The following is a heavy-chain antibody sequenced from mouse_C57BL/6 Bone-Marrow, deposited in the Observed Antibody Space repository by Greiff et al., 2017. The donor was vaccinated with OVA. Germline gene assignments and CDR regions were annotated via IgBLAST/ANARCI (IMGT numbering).Heavy chain of an antibody. V-gene: IGHV2-2*01. Sequence: VQLQQSGPGLVQPSQSLSITCTVSGFSLTSYGVHWVRQSPGKGLEWLGVIWSGGSTDYTEAFISRLSISKDNSKSQVFFKMNSRQSDDTAIYYCASMMVTTFWYFDVWGTGTTVTVSS. J-gene: IGHJ1*03. CDR2: IWSGGST. CDR3: ASMMVTTFWYFDV. CDR1: GFSLTSYG. D-gene: IGHD2-3*01.